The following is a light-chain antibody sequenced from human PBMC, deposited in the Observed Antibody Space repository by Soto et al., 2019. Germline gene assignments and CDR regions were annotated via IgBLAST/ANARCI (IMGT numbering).Light chain of an antibody. CDR2: QDS. V-gene: IGLV3-1*01. Sequence: SYELTQPPSVSVSPGQTASITCSGHKLGNKYACWYQQKPGQSPVLVIYQDSKRPSGIPERFSGSNSGNTATLTISGTQAMDEADYYCQAWDSSTVVFGGGTTLTVL. J-gene: IGLJ2*01. CDR1: KLGNKY. CDR3: QAWDSSTVV.